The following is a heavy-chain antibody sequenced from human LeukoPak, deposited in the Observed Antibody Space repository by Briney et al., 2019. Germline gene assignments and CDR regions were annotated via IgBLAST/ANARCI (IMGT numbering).Heavy chain of an antibody. CDR1: GFTFSSYA. V-gene: IGHV3-30-3*01. CDR2: ISYDGSNK. J-gene: IGHJ4*02. Sequence: GGFLRLPCAASGFTFSSYAMHWVCQAPGEGLEWVAVISYDGSNKYYADSVKGRFTISRDNSKNTLYLQMNSLRAEDTAVYYCASQHPSGYWGQRTLVTVSS. D-gene: IGHD2-21*01. CDR3: ASQHPSGY.